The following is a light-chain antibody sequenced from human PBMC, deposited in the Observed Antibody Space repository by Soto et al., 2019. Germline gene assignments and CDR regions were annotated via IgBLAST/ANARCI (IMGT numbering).Light chain of an antibody. CDR2: KAS. V-gene: IGKV1-5*03. CDR1: QSISTW. Sequence: DLQMTQSPSTLSASVGDRVTITCRASQSISTWLAWYQQKPGKAPKLLIYKASSLEGGVPSRFSGSGSGTEFNITISSLQPDDFATYYCQQYKTYPLTFGGGTTVDIK. CDR3: QQYKTYPLT. J-gene: IGKJ4*01.